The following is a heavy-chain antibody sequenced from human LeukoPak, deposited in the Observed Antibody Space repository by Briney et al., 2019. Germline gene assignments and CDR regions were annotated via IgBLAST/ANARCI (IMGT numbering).Heavy chain of an antibody. CDR3: ARDVARYCSSTSCRTFDY. V-gene: IGHV1-2*02. CDR1: GYTFTGYY. CDR2: INPNSGGT. D-gene: IGHD2-2*01. Sequence: ASVKVSCKASGYTFTGYYMHWVRQAPGQGLEWMGWINPNSGGTNYAQKFQGRVTMTRDTSISTAYMELSRLRSDDTAVYYCARDVARYCSSTSCRTFDYWGQGTLVTVSS. J-gene: IGHJ4*02.